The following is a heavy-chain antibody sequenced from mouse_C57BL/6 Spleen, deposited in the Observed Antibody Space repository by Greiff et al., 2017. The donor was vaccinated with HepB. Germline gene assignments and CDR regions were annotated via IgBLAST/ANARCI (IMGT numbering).Heavy chain of an antibody. CDR2: ISSGSSTI. Sequence: DVMLVESGGGLVKPGGSLKLSCAASGFTFSDYGMHWVRQAPEKGLEWVAYISSGSSTIYYADTVKGRFTISRDNAKNTLFLQMTSLRSEDTAMYYCARAELGRGGFDYWGQGTTLTVSS. V-gene: IGHV5-17*01. CDR1: GFTFSDYG. D-gene: IGHD4-1*01. CDR3: ARAELGRGGFDY. J-gene: IGHJ2*01.